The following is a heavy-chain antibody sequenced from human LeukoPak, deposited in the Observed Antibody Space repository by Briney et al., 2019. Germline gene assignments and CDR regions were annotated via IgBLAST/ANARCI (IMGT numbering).Heavy chain of an antibody. CDR3: ASDSSSWAAYYFDY. Sequence: ASVTVSCKASGYTFTGYYMRWVRQAPGQGLEWMGLINPNSGGTNYAQKFQGGVTMTRDTSISTAYMELSRLRSDDTAVYYCASDSSSWAAYYFDYWGQGTLVTVSS. CDR2: INPNSGGT. D-gene: IGHD6-13*01. J-gene: IGHJ4*02. CDR1: GYTFTGYY. V-gene: IGHV1-2*02.